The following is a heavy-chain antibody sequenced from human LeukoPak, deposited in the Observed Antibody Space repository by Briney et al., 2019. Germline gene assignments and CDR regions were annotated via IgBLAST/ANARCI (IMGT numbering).Heavy chain of an antibody. Sequence: ASVKVSCKASGYTFTSYYMHWVRQAPGQGLEWMGIINPSGGSTSYAQKFQGRVTMTRDTSTSTVYMELSSLRSEDTAVYYCARGRGRGSLIVVVNAFDIWGQGTMVTVSP. CDR3: ARGRGRGSLIVVVNAFDI. CDR2: INPSGGST. J-gene: IGHJ3*02. CDR1: GYTFTSYY. D-gene: IGHD3-22*01. V-gene: IGHV1-46*01.